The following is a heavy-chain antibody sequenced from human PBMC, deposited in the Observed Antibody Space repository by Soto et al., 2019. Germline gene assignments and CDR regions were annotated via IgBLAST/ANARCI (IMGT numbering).Heavy chain of an antibody. D-gene: IGHD2-15*01. J-gene: IGHJ4*02. V-gene: IGHV4-34*01. CDR1: GGSFSGYY. CDR3: ARGVSGDQLSRQYYFDY. Sequence: SETLSLTCAVYGGSFSGYYWSWIRQPPGKGLEWIGEINHSGSTNYNPSLKSRVTISVDTSKNQFSLKLSSVTAADTAVYYCARGVSGDQLSRQYYFDYWGQGTLVTVSS. CDR2: INHSGST.